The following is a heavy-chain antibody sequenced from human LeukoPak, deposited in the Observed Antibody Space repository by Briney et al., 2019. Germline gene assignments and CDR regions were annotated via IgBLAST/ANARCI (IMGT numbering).Heavy chain of an antibody. CDR2: IYYSGST. CDR3: ARARDYVWGSYRYWYFDL. Sequence: PSETLSLTRTVSGGSISTYYWSWIRQPPGKGLEWIGYIYYSGSTSYNPSLKSRVTISVDTSNNQFSLKLSSVTAADTAVYYCARARDYVWGSYRYWYFDLWGRGTLVTVSS. D-gene: IGHD3-16*02. V-gene: IGHV4-59*01. CDR1: GGSISTYY. J-gene: IGHJ2*01.